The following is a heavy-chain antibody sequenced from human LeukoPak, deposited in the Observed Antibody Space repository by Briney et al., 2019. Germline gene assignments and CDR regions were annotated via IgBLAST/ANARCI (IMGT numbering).Heavy chain of an antibody. CDR1: GFTFSSYG. CDR3: AKEGGYGELSSYFDY. J-gene: IGHJ4*02. D-gene: IGHD3-16*02. Sequence: GGTLRLSCAASGFTFSSYGMSWVRQAPGKGLEWVSAISGSGGSTYYADSVKGRFTISRDNSKNTLYLQMNSLRAEDTGVYYCAKEGGYGELSSYFDYWGQGTLVTVSS. V-gene: IGHV3-23*01. CDR2: ISGSGGST.